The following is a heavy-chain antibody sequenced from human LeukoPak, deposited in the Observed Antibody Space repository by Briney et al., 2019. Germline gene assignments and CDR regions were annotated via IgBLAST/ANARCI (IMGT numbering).Heavy chain of an antibody. CDR3: ARDRVGVGSSGWEN. CDR2: MNPNSGNT. V-gene: IGHV1-8*01. Sequence: EASVKVSCKAYGYTFTSYDINWVRQATGQGLEWMGWMNPNSGNTGYTQKSQGRVTMTRDTSISTAYMELSSLTSDDTAVYYCARDRVGVGSSGWENWGQGTLVTVSS. J-gene: IGHJ4*02. CDR1: GYTFTSYD. D-gene: IGHD6-19*01.